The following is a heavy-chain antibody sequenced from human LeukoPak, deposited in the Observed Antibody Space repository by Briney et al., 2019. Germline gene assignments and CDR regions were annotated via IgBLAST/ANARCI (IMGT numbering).Heavy chain of an antibody. CDR3: ARESETYDSSGSTFDY. D-gene: IGHD3-22*01. Sequence: GGSLRLSCAAAGFTFSRYGMHWVRQAPGKGLEWVAFIRYDGSDKYYADSVKGRFTISRDNSKNTLYLQMNSLRAEDTAVYYCARESETYDSSGSTFDYWGQGTLVTVSS. CDR1: GFTFSRYG. V-gene: IGHV3-30*02. CDR2: IRYDGSDK. J-gene: IGHJ4*02.